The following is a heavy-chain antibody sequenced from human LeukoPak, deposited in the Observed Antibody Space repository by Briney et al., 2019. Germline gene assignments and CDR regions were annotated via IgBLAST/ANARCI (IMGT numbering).Heavy chain of an antibody. D-gene: IGHD1-26*01. CDR2: ISVNGGSP. J-gene: IGHJ3*02. Sequence: GGSLRLSCAASGFTFSSYALTWVRQAPGKGLEWVSGISVNGGSPYYADSVKGRFTISRDNSKDTVYLQMNGLRAEDTALYYCARGRTYRGSTADAFDIWGQGTMVTVSS. CDR1: GFTFSSYA. V-gene: IGHV3-23*01. CDR3: ARGRTYRGSTADAFDI.